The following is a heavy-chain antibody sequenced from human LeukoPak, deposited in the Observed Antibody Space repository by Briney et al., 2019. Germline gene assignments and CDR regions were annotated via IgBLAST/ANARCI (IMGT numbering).Heavy chain of an antibody. V-gene: IGHV4-39*07. J-gene: IGHJ4*02. CDR2: FYYSGST. CDR3: ASKSTDHGELRFDY. Sequence: SETLSLTCTVSGGSITSTSYYWGWIRQPPGKGLESIGSFYYSGSTYYNPSLKSRVTISVDTSKNQFSLKVNSVTAADTGVYYCASKSTDHGELRFDYWGQGTLVTVSS. CDR1: GGSITSTSYY. D-gene: IGHD4-17*01.